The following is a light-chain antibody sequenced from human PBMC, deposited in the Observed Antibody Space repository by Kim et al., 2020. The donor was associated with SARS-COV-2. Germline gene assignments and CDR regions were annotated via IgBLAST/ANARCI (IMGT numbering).Light chain of an antibody. CDR2: YDT. CDR1: NIGGKD. CDR3: QVWDSGSDHAV. V-gene: IGLV3-21*04. J-gene: IGLJ2*01. Sequence: SYELTQPPSVSVAPGQTARITCGGNNIGGKDVHWYQQRPGQAPVLVIYYDTDRPSGIPERFSGSNSGNTATLTISRVEAGDEADYYCQVWDSGSDHAVFGGGTRLTVL.